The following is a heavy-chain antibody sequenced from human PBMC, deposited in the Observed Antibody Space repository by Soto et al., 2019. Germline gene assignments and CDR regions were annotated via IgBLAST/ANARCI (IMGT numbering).Heavy chain of an antibody. CDR1: GFTFSSYS. J-gene: IGHJ4*02. D-gene: IGHD2-15*01. V-gene: IGHV3-21*01. Sequence: PGGSLRLSCAASGFTFSSYSMNWVRQAPGKGLEWVSSISGSSSYIYYADSVKGRFTISRDNAKNSLYLQMNSLRAEDTAVYYCAGEVMKRGVVTSIDDWGQGTLVTVSS. CDR2: ISGSSSYI. CDR3: AGEVMKRGVVTSIDD.